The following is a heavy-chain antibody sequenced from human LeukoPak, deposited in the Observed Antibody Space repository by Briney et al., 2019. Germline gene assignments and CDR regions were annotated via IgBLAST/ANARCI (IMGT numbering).Heavy chain of an antibody. D-gene: IGHD7-27*01. V-gene: IGHV3-74*01. Sequence: GGSLRLSCAASGFTFSSHWMHWVRQTPGKGLMWVSRINSGGSGTSYADSVEGRFTISRDNAKNTLYLQMNNLRAEDTAMYYCASSLGPLTEYWGQGTLVTVSS. CDR3: ASSLGPLTEY. J-gene: IGHJ4*01. CDR1: GFTFSSHW. CDR2: INSGGSGT.